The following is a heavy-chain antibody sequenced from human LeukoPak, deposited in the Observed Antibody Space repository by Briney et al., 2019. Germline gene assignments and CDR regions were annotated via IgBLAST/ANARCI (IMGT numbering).Heavy chain of an antibody. CDR1: GLTFSDYY. CDR3: ARARGSYAFDI. CDR2: ISSSGSTI. D-gene: IGHD1-26*01. Sequence: GGSLRLSCAASGLTFSDYYMSWIRQAPGKGLEWVSYISSSGSTIYYADSVKGRFTISRDNAKNSLYLQMNSLRVEDTAVYYCARARGSYAFDIWGQGTRVTVFS. V-gene: IGHV3-11*01. J-gene: IGHJ3*02.